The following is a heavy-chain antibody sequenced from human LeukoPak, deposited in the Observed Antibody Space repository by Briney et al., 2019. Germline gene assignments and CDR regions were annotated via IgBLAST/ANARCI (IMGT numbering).Heavy chain of an antibody. Sequence: GGSLRLSCAASGFTFSSYEMNWVRQAPGKGLEWLSYISTSDSSIFYADSVKGRFSISRDNSKNTLYLQMNSLRAEDTAVYYCAKWMSQYDDPYYWGQGTLVTVSS. CDR1: GFTFSSYE. J-gene: IGHJ4*02. CDR2: ISTSDSSI. V-gene: IGHV3-48*03. CDR3: AKWMSQYDDPYY. D-gene: IGHD3-16*01.